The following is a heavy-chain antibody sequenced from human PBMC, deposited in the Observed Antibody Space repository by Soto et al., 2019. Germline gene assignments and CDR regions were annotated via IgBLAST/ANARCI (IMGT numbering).Heavy chain of an antibody. D-gene: IGHD1-1*01. V-gene: IGHV2-5*02. J-gene: IGHJ5*02. CDR2: IYWDDDK. Sequence: SGPTLVNPTQTLTLTCSFSGFSLSTNGVAVGWIRQPPGKALEWLALIYWDDDKRYNPSLKSRLAITKDTSKNQVVLTMTNMDPVDTGTYYCARRILDHLFGNNFDPWGQGILVTVSS. CDR1: GFSLSTNGVA. CDR3: ARRILDHLFGNNFDP.